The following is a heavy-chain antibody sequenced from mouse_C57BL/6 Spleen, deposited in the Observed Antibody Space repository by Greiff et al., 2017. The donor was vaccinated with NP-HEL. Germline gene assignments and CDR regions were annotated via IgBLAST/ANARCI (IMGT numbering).Heavy chain of an antibody. V-gene: IGHV1-26*01. CDR3: ARCHYGSSYFDY. D-gene: IGHD1-1*01. CDR1: GYTFTDYY. Sequence: EVQLQQSGPELVKPGASVKISCKASGYTFTDYYMNWVKQSHGKSLEWIGDINPNNGGTSYNQKFKGKATLTVDKSSSTAYMELRSLTSEDSAVYYWARCHYGSSYFDYWGQGTTLTVSS. CDR2: INPNNGGT. J-gene: IGHJ2*01.